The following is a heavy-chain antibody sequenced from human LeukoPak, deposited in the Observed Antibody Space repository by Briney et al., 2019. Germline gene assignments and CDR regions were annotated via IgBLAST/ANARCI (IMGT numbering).Heavy chain of an antibody. CDR2: IKSKTDGGTT. V-gene: IGHV3-15*01. D-gene: IGHD3-9*01. J-gene: IGHJ4*02. Sequence: GGSLRLSCAASGFTFSNAWMSWVRQAPGKRLEWVGRIKSKTDGGTTDYAAPVKGRFTISRDDSKNTLYLQMNSLKTEDTAVYYCSTHHDILTGYYDVDWGQGTLVTVSS. CDR1: GFTFSNAW. CDR3: STHHDILTGYYDVD.